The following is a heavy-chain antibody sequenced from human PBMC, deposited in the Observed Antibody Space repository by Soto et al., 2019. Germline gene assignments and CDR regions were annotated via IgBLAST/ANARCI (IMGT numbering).Heavy chain of an antibody. CDR2: INPSGGST. D-gene: IGHD3-22*01. CDR3: AREYYYDSSGYYYPTNWFDP. J-gene: IGHJ5*02. CDR1: GYTFTSYY. Sequence: QVQLVQSGAEVKKPGASVKVSCKASGYTFTSYYMHWVRQAPGQGLEWMGIINPSGGSTSYAQKFQGRVTMTRDTSPSTVYMELSSLRSEDTAVYYCAREYYYDSSGYYYPTNWFDPWGQGTLVTVSS. V-gene: IGHV1-46*01.